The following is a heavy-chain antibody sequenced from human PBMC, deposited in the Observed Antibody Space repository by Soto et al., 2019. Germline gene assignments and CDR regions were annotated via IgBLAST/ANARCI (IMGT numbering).Heavy chain of an antibody. CDR2: VSHIGST. D-gene: IGHD2-15*01. Sequence: QVQLQQWGPEVLKFSETLSLTCAVYGETFSGYYWTWIRQPPGAGLEWIGEVSHIGSTNYNPSLKSRGTISAATSLNNFSLELATLTAADTDVSFCTRAPMKRHRVEGQGCPCQTLDYWSQGTLVTVSS. V-gene: IGHV4-34*01. J-gene: IGHJ4*02. CDR3: TRAPMKRHRVEGQGCPCQTLDY. CDR1: GETFSGYY.